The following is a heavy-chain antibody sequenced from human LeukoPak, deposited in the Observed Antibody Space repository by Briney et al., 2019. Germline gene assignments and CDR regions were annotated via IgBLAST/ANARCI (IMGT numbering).Heavy chain of an antibody. Sequence: ASVKVSCKASGGTFSSYAISWVRQAPGQGLEWMGGIIPIFGTANYAQKFQGRVTITADKSTSTAYMELSSLRSEDTAVYYCARDTDSSGWYDYWGQGTLVTVSS. J-gene: IGHJ4*02. CDR2: IIPIFGTA. CDR1: GGTFSSYA. V-gene: IGHV1-69*06. D-gene: IGHD6-19*01. CDR3: ARDTDSSGWYDY.